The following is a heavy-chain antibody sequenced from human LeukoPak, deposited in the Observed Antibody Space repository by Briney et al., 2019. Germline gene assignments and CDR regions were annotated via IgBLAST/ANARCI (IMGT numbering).Heavy chain of an antibody. D-gene: IGHD7-27*01. CDR3: ARIPGDRPDD. J-gene: IGHJ4*02. CDR2: MYFGEGT. CDR1: GASVTSYY. V-gene: IGHV4-59*02. Sequence: KPSETLSLTCTVSGASVTSYYWTWIRQPPGKGLEWVGYMYFGEGTNYNPSLKSRATISIDTSKKQFSPNLKSVTAADTAVYYCARIPGDRPDDWGQGTLVTVS.